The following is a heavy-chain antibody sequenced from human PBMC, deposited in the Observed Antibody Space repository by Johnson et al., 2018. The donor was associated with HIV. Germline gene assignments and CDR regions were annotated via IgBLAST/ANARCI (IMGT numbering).Heavy chain of an antibody. J-gene: IGHJ3*02. V-gene: IGHV3-23*04. Sequence: VQLVESGGGLVQPGGSLRLSCAASGFTFSSYAMSWVRQAPGKGLEWVSAISGSGGSTHYADSVKGRFTISRDNSKNTLYLQMNSLRAEDTAVYYCAREAVTLRGWGHVFDIWGQGTMVTVSS. CDR3: AREAVTLRGWGHVFDI. D-gene: IGHD3-16*01. CDR2: ISGSGGST. CDR1: GFTFSSYA.